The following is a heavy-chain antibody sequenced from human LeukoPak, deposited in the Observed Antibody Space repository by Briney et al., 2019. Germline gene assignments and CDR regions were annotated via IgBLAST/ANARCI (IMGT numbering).Heavy chain of an antibody. D-gene: IGHD3-22*01. Sequence: PSETLSLTCAVSGYSISSGYYWGWIRQPPGKGLEWIGSIYHSGSTYYNPSLKSRVTIPVDTSKNQFSLKLSSVTAADTAVYYCARLKIGPARDFDYWGQGTLVTVSS. CDR2: IYHSGST. J-gene: IGHJ4*02. V-gene: IGHV4-38-2*01. CDR3: ARLKIGPARDFDY. CDR1: GYSISSGYY.